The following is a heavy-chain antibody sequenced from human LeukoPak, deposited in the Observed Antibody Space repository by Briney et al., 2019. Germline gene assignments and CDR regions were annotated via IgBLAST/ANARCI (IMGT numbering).Heavy chain of an antibody. CDR2: IDNGGSYT. Sequence: PGGSLRLSCAASGFIFSSKWIHWVRQAPGKGLEWVSRIDNGGSYTSYADSVKGRFTISRDNAKNTLYLQMNSLRAEDTAVYYCARDLPISDSSGYYLDYWGQGTVVTASS. V-gene: IGHV3-74*01. D-gene: IGHD3-22*01. CDR1: GFIFSSKW. CDR3: ARDLPISDSSGYYLDY. J-gene: IGHJ4*02.